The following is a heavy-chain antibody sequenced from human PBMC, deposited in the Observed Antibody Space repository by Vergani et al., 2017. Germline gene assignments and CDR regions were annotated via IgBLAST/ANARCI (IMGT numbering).Heavy chain of an antibody. CDR1: GFTFNQYC. CDR3: ARDLRLLYKRFDP. J-gene: IGHJ5*02. V-gene: IGHV3-33*01. Sequence: QVQLVESGGGVVQPGRSLRLSCAASGFTFNQYCMHWVRQAPGKELEWVAVTWYDGNNKQYADSVKGRFTISRENSKRTMYLQMNSLRDEDTGVYYCARDLRLLYKRFDPWGQGTLVTVSS. CDR2: TWYDGNNK. D-gene: IGHD5-12*01.